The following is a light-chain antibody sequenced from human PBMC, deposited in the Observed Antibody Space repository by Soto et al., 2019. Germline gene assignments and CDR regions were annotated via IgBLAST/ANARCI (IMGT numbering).Light chain of an antibody. CDR2: DVS. Sequence: QSVLTQPRSVSGSPGQSVTISCSGTSSDVGGYNFVSWYQQHPGKAPKLMIYDVSKRPSGVPDRFSGSKSGNTASLTISGLRAADEADYYCCSYAGSYTWVFGTGTKLTVL. CDR3: CSYAGSYTWV. CDR1: SSDVGGYNF. J-gene: IGLJ1*01. V-gene: IGLV2-11*01.